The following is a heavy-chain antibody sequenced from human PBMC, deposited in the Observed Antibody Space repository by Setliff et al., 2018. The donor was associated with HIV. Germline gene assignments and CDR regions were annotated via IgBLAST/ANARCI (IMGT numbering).Heavy chain of an antibody. D-gene: IGHD6-19*01. CDR3: ARGPPGSSIGWYVGY. Sequence: SETLSLTCAVYGGSLSGFYWNWIRQPPGKGLEWIGEINHSGSTNYNPSLKSRVTISVDTSKNQFSLRLSSVIAADTAVYYCARGPPGSSIGWYVGYWGQGTLVTVPS. CDR1: GGSLSGFY. V-gene: IGHV4-34*01. J-gene: IGHJ4*02. CDR2: INHSGST.